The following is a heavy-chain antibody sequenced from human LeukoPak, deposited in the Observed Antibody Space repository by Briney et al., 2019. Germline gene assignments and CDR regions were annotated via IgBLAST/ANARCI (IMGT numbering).Heavy chain of an antibody. D-gene: IGHD3-3*01. V-gene: IGHV4-59*12. CDR2: TLYGGSN. Sequence: SETLSLTCSVSSGSIDNEHWCWVRQPPGKGLEWIGHTLYGGSNKFNPSLKSRVTISVDRSKNQFSLTLISVTAAGTAVYYCVSLLFGGAGRGNWGQGSLVTVSS. CDR3: VSLLFGGAGRGN. CDR1: SGSIDNEH. J-gene: IGHJ4*02.